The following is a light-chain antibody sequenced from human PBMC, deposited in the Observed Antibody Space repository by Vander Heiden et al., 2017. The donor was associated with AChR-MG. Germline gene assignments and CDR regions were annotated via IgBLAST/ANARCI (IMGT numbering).Light chain of an antibody. J-gene: IGLJ2*01. CDR2: RDS. V-gene: IGLV3-9*01. Sequence: SYELTQPLSVSVSLGQTARITCGGNNIGSKNVHWYQQKPGQAPVLVIYRDSNRHSGIPERFSGSNSGNTATLTISRAQAGDEADYYCQVWDSSTAVVFGGGTKLTVL. CDR1: NIGSKN. CDR3: QVWDSSTAVV.